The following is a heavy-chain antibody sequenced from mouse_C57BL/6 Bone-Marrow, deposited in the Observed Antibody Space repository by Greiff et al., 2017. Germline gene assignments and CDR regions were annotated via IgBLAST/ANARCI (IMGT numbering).Heavy chain of an antibody. V-gene: IGHV2-4*01. D-gene: IGHD3-1*01. Sequence: QVQLKQSGPGLVQPSQSLSITCTVSGFSLTSYGVHWVRQPPGKGLEWLGVIWRGGSTDYNAAFISRLSISKDNSKSQVFFKMNSLQADDTAIYYCASRLGFAYWGQGTLVTVSA. CDR1: GFSLTSYG. J-gene: IGHJ3*01. CDR3: ASRLGFAY. CDR2: IWRGGST.